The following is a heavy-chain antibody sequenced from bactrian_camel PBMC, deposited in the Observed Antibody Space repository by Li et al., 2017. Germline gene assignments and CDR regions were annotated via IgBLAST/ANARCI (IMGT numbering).Heavy chain of an antibody. CDR2: VNNAGTAT. J-gene: IGHJ4*01. V-gene: IGHV3S40*01. CDR3: EKDPTEAP. Sequence: VQLVESGGGLVQPGGSLRLSCAASGFTFSSYDMSWVRQAPGKGLEWVSLVNNAGTATYYLDGVKGRFTISRDNAKNTVYLQLNSLKTEDTAMYYCEKDPTEAPRGQGTQVTVS. CDR1: GFTFSSYD. D-gene: IGHD5*01.